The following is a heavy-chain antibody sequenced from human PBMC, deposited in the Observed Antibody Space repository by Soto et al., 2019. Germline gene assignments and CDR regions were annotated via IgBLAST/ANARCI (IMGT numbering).Heavy chain of an antibody. CDR1: GFTFSSYG. CDR3: AKDTTDYSSGWYGLIINSARGFDY. CDR2: ISYDGSNK. J-gene: IGHJ4*02. Sequence: QVQLVESGGGVVQPGRSLRLSCAASGFTFSSYGMHWVRQAPGKGLEWVAVISYDGSNKYYADSVKGRFTISRDNSKNTLYLQMNSLRAEDTAVYYCAKDTTDYSSGWYGLIINSARGFDYWGQGTLVTVSS. V-gene: IGHV3-30*18. D-gene: IGHD6-19*01.